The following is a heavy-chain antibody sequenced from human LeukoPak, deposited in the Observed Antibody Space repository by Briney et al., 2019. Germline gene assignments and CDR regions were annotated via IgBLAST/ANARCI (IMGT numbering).Heavy chain of an antibody. J-gene: IGHJ4*02. Sequence: PGGSLRLSCAASGFTFSTYTMTWVRQVPGKGLEWVSVISGSGATTYYAESAKGRFTISRDNSKITVYLQMHSLRAEDTAVYYCAKRHGISGTTTRAADYRGQGTLVTVSS. CDR1: GFTFSTYT. CDR3: AKRHGISGTTTRAADY. CDR2: ISGSGATT. V-gene: IGHV3-23*01. D-gene: IGHD1-7*01.